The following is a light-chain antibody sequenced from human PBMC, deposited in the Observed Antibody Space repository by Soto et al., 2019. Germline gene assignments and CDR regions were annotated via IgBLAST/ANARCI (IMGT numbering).Light chain of an antibody. J-gene: IGKJ2*01. CDR2: DAS. V-gene: IGKV3-11*01. CDR3: QHRSYGYT. Sequence: EIVLTQSPATLSLSPGERATLSCRASQSVSSYLAWYQQKPGQAPRLLIYDASNRATGIPARFSGSGSGTDFTLTIRRQEPEYFAVYYCQHRSYGYTFGQGTKLEIK. CDR1: QSVSSY.